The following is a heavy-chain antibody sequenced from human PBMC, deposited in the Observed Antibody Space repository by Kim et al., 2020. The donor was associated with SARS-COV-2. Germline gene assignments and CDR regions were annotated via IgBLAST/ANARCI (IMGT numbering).Heavy chain of an antibody. Sequence: GGSLRLSCAASGFTFSSYAMHWVRQAPGKGLEWVAVISYDGSNKYYADSVKGRFTISRDNSKNTLYLQMNSLRAEDTAAYYCARDDGYSGYDLDYWGQGT. CDR2: ISYDGSNK. J-gene: IGHJ4*02. V-gene: IGHV3-30*04. D-gene: IGHD5-12*01. CDR1: GFTFSSYA. CDR3: ARDDGYSGYDLDY.